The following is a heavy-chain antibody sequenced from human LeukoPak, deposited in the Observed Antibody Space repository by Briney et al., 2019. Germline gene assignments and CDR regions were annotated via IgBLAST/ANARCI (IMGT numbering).Heavy chain of an antibody. CDR3: ARSGIAVAPPYAWFDP. V-gene: IGHV4-59*01. J-gene: IGHJ5*02. CDR1: GGSISSYY. D-gene: IGHD6-19*01. CDR2: IYYSGST. Sequence: SETLSLTCTVSGGSISSYYWSWIRQPPGKGLEWIGYIYYSGSTNYNPSLKSRVTISVDTSKNQFSLKLSSVTAADTAVYYCARSGIAVAPPYAWFDPWGQGTLVTVAS.